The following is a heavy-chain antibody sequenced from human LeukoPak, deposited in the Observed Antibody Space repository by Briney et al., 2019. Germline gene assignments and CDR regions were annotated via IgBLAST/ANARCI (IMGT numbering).Heavy chain of an antibody. CDR3: ARLGETGGAVSNP. CDR2: IYYSGST. V-gene: IGHV4-39*01. Sequence: SQTLSLTCAVSGGSISSSSYYWGWIRQPPGKGLEWIGSIYYSGSTYYNPSLKSRVTISVDTSKNQFSLKLSSVTAADTAVYYCARLGETGGAVSNPGGQGTLVTVSS. CDR1: GGSISSSSYY. J-gene: IGHJ4*02. D-gene: IGHD1-14*01.